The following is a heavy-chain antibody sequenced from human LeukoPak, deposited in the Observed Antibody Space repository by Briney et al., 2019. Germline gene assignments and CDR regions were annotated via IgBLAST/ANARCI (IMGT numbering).Heavy chain of an antibody. J-gene: IGHJ4*02. CDR1: GFTFSSYS. V-gene: IGHV3-48*01. Sequence: PGGSLRLSCAASGFTFSSYSMNWVRQAPGKGLEWVSFISSGSTTMYYADSVKGRFTISRDNAKNSLYLQMNSLRAEDTAVYYCARDMDPYYFDYWGQGTLVTVSS. CDR2: ISSGSTTM. D-gene: IGHD3-10*01. CDR3: ARDMDPYYFDY.